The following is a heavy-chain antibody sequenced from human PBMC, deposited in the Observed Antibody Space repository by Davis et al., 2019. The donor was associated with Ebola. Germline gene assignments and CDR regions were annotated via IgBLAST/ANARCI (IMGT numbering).Heavy chain of an antibody. D-gene: IGHD6-13*01. CDR3: ARDMSYSRLLYYGMDV. J-gene: IGHJ6*02. Sequence: SVKGRFTISRDNSNNTLYLQMSSLRVEDTAVYYCARDMSYSRLLYYGMDVWGQGTTVTVSS. V-gene: IGHV3-30*07.